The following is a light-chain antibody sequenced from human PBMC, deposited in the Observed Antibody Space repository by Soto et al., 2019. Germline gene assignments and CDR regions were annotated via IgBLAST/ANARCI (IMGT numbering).Light chain of an antibody. J-gene: IGLJ3*02. Sequence: QSVLAQPPSVSGAPGQRVTISCTGSSSNIGAGYDVHWYQQPPGTAPRLLIYANNIRPSGVPERFSGSKSGTSASLAITGLQAEDEADYYCQSYDTSRSSRVFGGGTKLTVL. CDR3: QSYDTSRSSRV. V-gene: IGLV1-40*01. CDR1: SSNIGAGYD. CDR2: ANN.